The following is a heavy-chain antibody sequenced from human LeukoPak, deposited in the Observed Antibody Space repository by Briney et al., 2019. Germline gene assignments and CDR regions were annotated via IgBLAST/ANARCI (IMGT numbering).Heavy chain of an antibody. V-gene: IGHV1-69*04. CDR2: IIPILGIA. Sequence: GASVKVSCKASGGTFSSYAISWVRQAPRQGLEWMGRIIPILGIANYAQKLQGRVTMTTDTSTSTAYMELRSLRSDDTAVYYCARDTDGYSSGWYFDCWGQGTLVTVSS. CDR1: GGTFSSYA. D-gene: IGHD6-19*01. CDR3: ARDTDGYSSGWYFDC. J-gene: IGHJ4*02.